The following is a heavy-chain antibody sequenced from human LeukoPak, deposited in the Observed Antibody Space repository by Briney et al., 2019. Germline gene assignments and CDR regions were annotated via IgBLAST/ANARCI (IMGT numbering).Heavy chain of an antibody. J-gene: IGHJ4*02. CDR3: ARGIASFGSSQASPFDY. CDR1: GFTFSSYG. V-gene: IGHV3-33*08. Sequence: PGGSLRPSCAASGFTFSSYGVHWVRQAPGKGLEWVAVIWYDGSNKYYADSVKGQFTISRDNSKNTLYLQMNSLRAEDTAVYYCARGIASFGSSQASPFDYWGQGTLVTVSS. D-gene: IGHD5-18*01. CDR2: IWYDGSNK.